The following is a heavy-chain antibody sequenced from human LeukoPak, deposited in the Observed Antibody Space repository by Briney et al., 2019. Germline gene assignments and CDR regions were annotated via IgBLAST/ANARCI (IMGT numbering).Heavy chain of an antibody. D-gene: IGHD2-2*01. Sequence: PSETLSLTCAVYGGSFRDYYWSGIRQSPAKGLEWIVEIKRTGTNNLIAETKHSHNTNYYPYLTSRVNISEDTSKNQFSLKLPSVTAADTAVYYCARVIGSDTRDYYLGYWGQGTLVTVYS. V-gene: IGHV4-34*01. J-gene: IGHJ4*02. CDR2: IKRTGTNNLIAETKHSHNT. CDR3: ARVIGSDTRDYYLGY. CDR1: GGSFRDYY.